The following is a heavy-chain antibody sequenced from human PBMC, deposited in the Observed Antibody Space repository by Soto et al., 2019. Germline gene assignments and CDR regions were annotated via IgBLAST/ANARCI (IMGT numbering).Heavy chain of an antibody. CDR1: GYTLTELS. J-gene: IGHJ3*02. CDR2: FDPEDGET. V-gene: IGHV1-24*01. Sequence: WASVKVSCKVSGYTLTELSMHCVRQAPGKGLEWMGGFDPEDGETIYAQKFQGRVTMTEDTSTDTAYMELSSLRSEDTAVYYCATRREYCTNGVCYVRDDPHGYDAFDIWGQGTMVTVSS. D-gene: IGHD2-8*01. CDR3: ATRREYCTNGVCYVRDDPHGYDAFDI.